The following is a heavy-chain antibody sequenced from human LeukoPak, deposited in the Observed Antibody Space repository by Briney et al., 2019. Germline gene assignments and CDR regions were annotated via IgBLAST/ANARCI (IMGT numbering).Heavy chain of an antibody. J-gene: IGHJ6*02. CDR2: ISYDGSNK. V-gene: IGHV3-30*04. Sequence: GRSLRLSCAASGFTFSSYAMHWVRQAPGKGLEWVAVISYDGSNKYYADSVKGRFTTSRDNSKNTLYLQMNSLRAEDTAVYYCARESRGYYYGMDVWGQGTTVTVSS. D-gene: IGHD2-15*01. CDR3: ARESRGYYYGMDV. CDR1: GFTFSSYA.